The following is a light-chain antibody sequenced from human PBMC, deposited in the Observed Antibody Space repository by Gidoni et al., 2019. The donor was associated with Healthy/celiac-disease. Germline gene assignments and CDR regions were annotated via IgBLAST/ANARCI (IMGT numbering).Light chain of an antibody. CDR2: AAS. CDR1: QSISSY. V-gene: IGKV1-39*01. CDR3: QQSYSTPPT. J-gene: IGKJ1*01. Sequence: DIQMTQSPSSLSASVGDRVTITCRASQSISSYLNWYQQKPGKAPKLLIYAASSLQSGVPSRFSGSGSGTDFTLTISSLQPEDFATYDCQQSYSTPPTFXXXTKVEIK.